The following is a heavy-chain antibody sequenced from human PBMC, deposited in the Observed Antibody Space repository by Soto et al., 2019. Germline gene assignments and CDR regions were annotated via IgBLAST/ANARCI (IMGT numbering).Heavy chain of an antibody. Sequence: LGESLKISCKGSGYSFTSYWIGWVRQMPGKGLEWMGIIYPGDSDTRYSPSFQGQVTISADKSISTAYLQWSSLKASDTAMYYCAASWELNYYYYGMDVWGQGTTVTVSS. D-gene: IGHD1-26*01. CDR3: AASWELNYYYYGMDV. J-gene: IGHJ6*02. V-gene: IGHV5-51*01. CDR2: IYPGDSDT. CDR1: GYSFTSYW.